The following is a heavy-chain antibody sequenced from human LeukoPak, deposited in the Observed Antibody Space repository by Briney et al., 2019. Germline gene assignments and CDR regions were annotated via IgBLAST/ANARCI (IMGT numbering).Heavy chain of an antibody. CDR1: GYSFSNHG. V-gene: IGHV1-18*01. Sequence: ASLKVSCKGSGYSFSNHGITWVRQAPGQGLEWIGWISPHKGNTNYQQRLQGRLIMTTDASTSTAYMELRDLRSDDAAIYYCARDQQQGDHYSFYYMDFWGEGTTVIVSS. D-gene: IGHD1/OR15-1a*01. J-gene: IGHJ6*03. CDR3: ARDQQQGDHYSFYYMDF. CDR2: ISPHKGNT.